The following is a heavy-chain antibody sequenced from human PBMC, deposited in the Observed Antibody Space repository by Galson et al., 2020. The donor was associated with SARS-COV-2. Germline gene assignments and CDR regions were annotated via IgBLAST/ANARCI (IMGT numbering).Heavy chain of an antibody. Sequence: SETLSLNCTVSGGSISSSSYYWGWIRQPPGKGLEWIGSIYYSGSTYYNPSLKSRVTISVDTSKNQFSLKLSSVTAADTAVYYFARLLDCRGGRCPHNWFDPWGQGTLVTVSS. CDR3: ARLLDCRGGRCPHNWFDP. D-gene: IGHD2-15*01. CDR2: IYYSGST. J-gene: IGHJ5*02. CDR1: GGSISSSSYY. V-gene: IGHV4-39*01.